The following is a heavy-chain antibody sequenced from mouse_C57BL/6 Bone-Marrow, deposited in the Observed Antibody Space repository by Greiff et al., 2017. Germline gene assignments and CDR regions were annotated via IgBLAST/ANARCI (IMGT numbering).Heavy chain of an antibody. CDR3: ARPLIYDGSFAY. CDR1: GYPFTSYW. Sequence: VQLQQPGTELVKPGASVKLSCKASGYPFTSYWMHWVKQRPGQGLEWIGNINPSNGGTNYNEKFKSKATLTVDKSSSTAYMQLSSLTSDDSAVYYCARPLIYDGSFAYWGQGTLVTVSA. V-gene: IGHV1-53*01. CDR2: INPSNGGT. D-gene: IGHD2-3*01. J-gene: IGHJ3*01.